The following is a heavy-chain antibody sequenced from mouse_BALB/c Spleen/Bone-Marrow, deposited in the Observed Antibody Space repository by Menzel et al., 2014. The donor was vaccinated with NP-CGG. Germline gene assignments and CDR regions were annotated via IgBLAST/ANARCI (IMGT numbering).Heavy chain of an antibody. CDR2: IDPANGNT. V-gene: IGHV14-3*02. CDR1: GFNIKDTY. D-gene: IGHD2-10*02. CDR3: ARSGGYGNYLAGFAY. Sequence: EVQLQQSGAELVKPGASVKLSCTASGFNIKDTYMHWVKQRPEQGPEWIGRIDPANGNTKYDPKFQGKATITADTSSNTAYLQLSRQTSEDTAVYYCARSGGYGNYLAGFAYRGQGTLVTVSA. J-gene: IGHJ3*01.